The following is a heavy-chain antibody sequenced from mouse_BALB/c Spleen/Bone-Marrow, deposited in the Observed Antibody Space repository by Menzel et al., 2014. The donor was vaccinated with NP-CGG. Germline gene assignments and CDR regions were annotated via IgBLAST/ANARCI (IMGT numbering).Heavy chain of an antibody. Sequence: QVQLVESGAELVRPGSSVKISCKASGYAFSIYWMHWVKQRPGQGLEWIGQIYPGDDDTDYNGKFKGKATLTADRSSSTSYMQLNRPSSEYSAVYFCARGGFSIDYWGQGTTLTVSS. CDR2: IYPGDDDT. V-gene: IGHV1-80*01. J-gene: IGHJ2*01. CDR3: ARGGFSIDY. CDR1: GYAFSIYW.